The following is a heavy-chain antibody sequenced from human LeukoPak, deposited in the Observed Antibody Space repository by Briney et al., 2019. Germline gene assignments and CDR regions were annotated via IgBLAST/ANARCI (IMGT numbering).Heavy chain of an antibody. CDR3: ARDRNQFDY. CDR1: GGSFSGYY. J-gene: IGHJ4*02. D-gene: IGHD1-14*01. Sequence: PSETLSLTCAVYGGSFSGYYWSWIRQPPGKGLEWIGEINHSGSTNYNPSLKSRVTISVDTSKNQFSLKLSSVTAADTAAYYCARDRNQFDYWGQGTLVTVSS. CDR2: INHSGST. V-gene: IGHV4-34*01.